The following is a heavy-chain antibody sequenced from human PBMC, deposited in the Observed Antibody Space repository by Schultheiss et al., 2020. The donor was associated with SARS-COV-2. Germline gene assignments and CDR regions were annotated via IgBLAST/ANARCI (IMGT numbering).Heavy chain of an antibody. CDR2: IYHSGST. D-gene: IGHD3-10*01. J-gene: IGHJ4*02. CDR3: ARDSLLRGVIRVCREFDY. CDR1: GYSISSGYY. V-gene: IGHV4-38-2*02. Sequence: SETLSLTCAVSGYSISSGYYWGWIRQPTGKGLEWIGSIYHSGSTYSNPSLKSRVTISVDTSKNQFSLKLSPVTAADTAVYYCARDSLLRGVIRVCREFDYWGQGTLGTVAS.